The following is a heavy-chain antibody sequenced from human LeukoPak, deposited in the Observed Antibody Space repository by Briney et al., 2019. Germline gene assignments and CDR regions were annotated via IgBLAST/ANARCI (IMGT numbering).Heavy chain of an antibody. Sequence: GGSLRLSCAASGFTFSTYGMSWVRQAPGKGLEWVSAISGSGDTTYYADSVKGRFTISRDNSKNTLFLQMNSLRAEDTAVYYCARSLETAMALFDYWGQGTLVTVSS. CDR1: GFTFSTYG. D-gene: IGHD5-18*01. CDR3: ARSLETAMALFDY. V-gene: IGHV3-23*01. CDR2: ISGSGDTT. J-gene: IGHJ4*02.